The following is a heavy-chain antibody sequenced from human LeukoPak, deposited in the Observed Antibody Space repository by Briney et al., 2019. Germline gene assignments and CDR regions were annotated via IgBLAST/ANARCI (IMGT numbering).Heavy chain of an antibody. J-gene: IGHJ4*02. D-gene: IGHD6-13*01. CDR2: INHSGST. CDR3: AREGSWRQQRTPFDY. CDR1: GGSFSGYY. Sequence: SETLSLTCAVYGGSFSGYYWSWIRQPPGKGLEWIGEINHSGSTNYNPSLKSRVTISVDTSKNQFSLKLSSVTAADTAVYYCAREGSWRQQRTPFDYWGQGTLVTVSS. V-gene: IGHV4-34*01.